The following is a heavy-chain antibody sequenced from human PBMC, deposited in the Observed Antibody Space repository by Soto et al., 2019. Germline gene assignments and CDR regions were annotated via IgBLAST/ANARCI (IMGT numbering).Heavy chain of an antibody. J-gene: IGHJ6*03. CDR3: ARLRGVDIYCSSTSCSRVGSYYMDV. Sequence: ASVKVSCKASGYTFTSYGISWVRQAPGQGLEWMGWISAYNGNTNYAQKLQGRVTMTTDTSTSTAYMELRSLRSDDTAVYYCARLRGVDIYCSSTSCSRVGSYYMDVWGKGTTVTVSS. D-gene: IGHD2-2*01. CDR2: ISAYNGNT. V-gene: IGHV1-18*01. CDR1: GYTFTSYG.